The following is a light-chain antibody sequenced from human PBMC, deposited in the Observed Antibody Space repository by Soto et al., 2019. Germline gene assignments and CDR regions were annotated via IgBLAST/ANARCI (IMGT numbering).Light chain of an antibody. J-gene: IGKJ1*01. CDR3: QHYCSYSEA. CDR1: QDMSNY. V-gene: IGKV1-8*01. Sequence: AIRMTQSPSSFSASTGDRVTITCRASQDMSNYLAWYQQKPGKAPKLLIYAASTLQSGVPSRFSGSGSWTEFTLTISGRQPDDLATYYCQHYCSYSEAFGQGTKVDIK. CDR2: AAS.